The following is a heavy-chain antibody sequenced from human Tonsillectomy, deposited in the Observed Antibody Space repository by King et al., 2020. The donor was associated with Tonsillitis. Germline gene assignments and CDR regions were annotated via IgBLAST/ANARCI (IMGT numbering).Heavy chain of an antibody. CDR2: ISAYNGNT. J-gene: IGHJ2*01. Sequence: QLVQSGAEVKKPGASVKVSCKASGYTFTSYGISWVRQAPGQGLERMGWISAYNGNTNYAQKLQSRVTMTTDTYTSTAYMELRSLRSDDTAVYYCARGTTVVPKDDLYFDLWGRGPLVTVSS. V-gene: IGHV1-18*04. D-gene: IGHD4-23*01. CDR3: ARGTTVVPKDDLYFDL. CDR1: GYTFTSYG.